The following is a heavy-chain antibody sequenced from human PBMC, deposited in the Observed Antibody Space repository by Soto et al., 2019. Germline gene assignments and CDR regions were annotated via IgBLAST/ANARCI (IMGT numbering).Heavy chain of an antibody. J-gene: IGHJ4*02. V-gene: IGHV4-59*01. Sequence: QVQLQESGPGLVKPSETLSLTCTVSGGSISSYYWSWIRQPPGKGLEWIGYIYYSGSTTYNPSLKRRLTISVDTSKNQFSLKLTSVTAADTAMYYCASGSRDGYNYFGNWGQGTLVTVSS. CDR2: IYYSGST. CDR3: ASGSRDGYNYFGN. D-gene: IGHD2-2*01. CDR1: GGSISSYY.